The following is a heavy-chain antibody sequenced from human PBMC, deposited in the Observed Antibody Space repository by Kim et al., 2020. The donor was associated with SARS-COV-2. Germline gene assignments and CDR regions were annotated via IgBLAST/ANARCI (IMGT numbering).Heavy chain of an antibody. J-gene: IGHJ4*02. CDR3: ARGNTIFGVVIQKLFDY. V-gene: IGHV4-34*01. CDR2: INHSGST. D-gene: IGHD3-3*01. Sequence: ETLSLTCAVYGGSFSGYYWSWIRQPPGKGLEWIGEINHSGSTNYNPSLKSRVTISVDTSKNQFSLKLSSVTAADTAVYYCARGNTIFGVVIQKLFDYWGQGTLVTVSS. CDR1: GGSFSGYY.